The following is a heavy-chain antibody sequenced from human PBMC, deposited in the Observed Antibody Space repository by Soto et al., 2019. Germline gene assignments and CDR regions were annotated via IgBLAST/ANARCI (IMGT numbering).Heavy chain of an antibody. CDR2: IYYSGST. D-gene: IGHD3-10*01. V-gene: IGHV4-59*01. CDR1: GGSISSYY. J-gene: IGHJ4*02. CDR3: ARFITMVRGVFDY. Sequence: SETLSLTCTVSGGSISSYYWSWIRQPPGKGLEWIGYIYYSGSTNYNPSLKSRVTISVDTSKNQFSLKLSSVTAADTAVYYCARFITMVRGVFDYWGQGTLVTVSS.